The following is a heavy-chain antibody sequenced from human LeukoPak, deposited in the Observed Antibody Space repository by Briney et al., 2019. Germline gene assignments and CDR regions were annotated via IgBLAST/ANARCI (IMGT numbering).Heavy chain of an antibody. CDR1: GYTLTELS. D-gene: IGHD3-22*01. CDR3: ATDRPTPNSPYYYDSSGYRWFDP. CDR2: FDPEDGET. J-gene: IGHJ5*02. Sequence: ASVKVSCKVSGYTLTELSMHWVRQAPGKGLEWMGGFDPEDGETIYAQKFQGRVTVTEDTSTDTAYMELSSLRSEDTAVYYCATDRPTPNSPYYYDSSGYRWFDPWGQGTLVTVSS. V-gene: IGHV1-24*01.